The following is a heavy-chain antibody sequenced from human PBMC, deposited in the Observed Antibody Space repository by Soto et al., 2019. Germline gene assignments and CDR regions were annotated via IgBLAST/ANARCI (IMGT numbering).Heavy chain of an antibody. CDR1: GGSISSGDYY. CDR2: IYYSGSA. Sequence: SETLSITCTVSGGSISSGDYYWSWIRQPPGKGLEWIGYIYYSGSAYYNPSLKGRVAISVDTSKNQFSLKLSSVTAADTAGYYCARERNDFWSGYYPYGMDVWGQGTTVTVSS. J-gene: IGHJ6*02. CDR3: ARERNDFWSGYYPYGMDV. V-gene: IGHV4-30-4*01. D-gene: IGHD3-3*01.